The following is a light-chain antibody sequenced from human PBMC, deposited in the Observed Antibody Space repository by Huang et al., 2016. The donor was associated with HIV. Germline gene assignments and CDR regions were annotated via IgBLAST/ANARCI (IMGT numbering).Light chain of an antibody. J-gene: IGKJ1*01. CDR1: QSVLYSLSKKNY. V-gene: IGKV4-1*01. CDR2: WAT. Sequence: DIVMTQSPDSMAVSPGERATINCKSSQSVLYSLSKKNYLAWFQQKPGRPPKVLIYWATTRESGVPDRFSGSGSGTDFTLTINSLQAEDVAVYFCLQYYSVPQTFGHGTKVEIK. CDR3: LQYYSVPQT.